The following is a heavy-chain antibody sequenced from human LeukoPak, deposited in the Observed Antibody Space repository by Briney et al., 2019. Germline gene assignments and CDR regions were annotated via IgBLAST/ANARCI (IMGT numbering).Heavy chain of an antibody. V-gene: IGHV3-9*01. J-gene: IGHJ4*02. CDR3: AKDRTYSAYAALDY. D-gene: IGHD5-12*01. CDR1: GFTFDDYS. Sequence: GGSLRLSCAASGFTFDDYSMHWVRQAPGKGLEWVSGISWNSGSAGYADSEKGRFTISRDSAKNSLYLQMNSLRTEDTALYYCAKDRTYSAYAALDYWGQGTLVTVSS. CDR2: ISWNSGSA.